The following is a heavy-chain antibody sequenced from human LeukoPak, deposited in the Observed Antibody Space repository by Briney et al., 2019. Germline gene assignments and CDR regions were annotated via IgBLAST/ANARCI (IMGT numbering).Heavy chain of an antibody. D-gene: IGHD3-22*01. Sequence: GGSLRLSCAASGFTFSSYSMNWVRRAPGKGLEWVSSISSSSSYIYYADSVKGRFTISRDNAKNSLYLQMNSLRAEDTAVYYCARIIQYYYDSSGYSDDYWGQGTLVTVSS. V-gene: IGHV3-21*01. CDR2: ISSSSSYI. J-gene: IGHJ4*02. CDR1: GFTFSSYS. CDR3: ARIIQYYYDSSGYSDDY.